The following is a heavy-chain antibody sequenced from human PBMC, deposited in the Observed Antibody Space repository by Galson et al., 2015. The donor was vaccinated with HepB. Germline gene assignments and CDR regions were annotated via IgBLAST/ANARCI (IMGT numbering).Heavy chain of an antibody. J-gene: IGHJ5*02. CDR2: INPSGGST. Sequence: SVKVSCKASGYTFTSYYMLWVRQAPGQGLEWMGIINPSGGSTSYAQKFQGRVTMTRDTSTSTVYMELSSLRSEDTAVYYCARSARVVVWGNHHNWFDPWGQGTLVTVSS. CDR3: ARSARVVVWGNHHNWFDP. CDR1: GYTFTSYY. D-gene: IGHD3-22*01. V-gene: IGHV1-46*01.